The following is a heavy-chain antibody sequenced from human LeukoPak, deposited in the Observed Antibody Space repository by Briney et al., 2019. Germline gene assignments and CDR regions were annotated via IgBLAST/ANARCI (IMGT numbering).Heavy chain of an antibody. Sequence: GGSLRLSCAASGFTLSSYSMNWVRQAPGKGLECVSSISSSSSSIYYADSVKGRFTIFRDDAKNSLYLQMNSLRAEDTAVYYCARTATDTGEFDYWGQGTLVTVSS. CDR3: ARTATDTGEFDY. D-gene: IGHD6-13*01. CDR1: GFTLSSYS. V-gene: IGHV3-21*01. CDR2: ISSSSSSI. J-gene: IGHJ4*02.